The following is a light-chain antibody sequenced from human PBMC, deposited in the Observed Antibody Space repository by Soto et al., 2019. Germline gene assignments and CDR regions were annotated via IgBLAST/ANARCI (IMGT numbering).Light chain of an antibody. J-gene: IGKJ4*01. CDR2: DAS. V-gene: IGKV3-11*01. CDR1: QSVSRY. Sequence: EIILTQSPATLSLSPGERATLSCRASQSVSRYLAWYQQKTGQAPRLLIYDASTRATGIPARFSGSGSGTDFTLTISSLEPEDFAVYYCQQRGNWPLTFGGGTKMEIK. CDR3: QQRGNWPLT.